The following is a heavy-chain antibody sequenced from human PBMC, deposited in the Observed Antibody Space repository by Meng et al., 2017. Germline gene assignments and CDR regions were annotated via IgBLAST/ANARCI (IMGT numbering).Heavy chain of an antibody. CDR2: IIPIFGTA. CDR1: GGTFSSYA. V-gene: IGHV1-69*13. D-gene: IGHD2-2*01. Sequence: SVKVSCKASGGTFSSYAISWVRQAPGQGLEWMGGIIPIFGTANYAQKFQGRVTITEDESTSTAYMELSSLRSEDTAVYYCARVSVVVPAASSSGDYYYGKDVWGQGTTVTVSS. J-gene: IGHJ6*02. CDR3: ARVSVVVPAASSSGDYYYGKDV.